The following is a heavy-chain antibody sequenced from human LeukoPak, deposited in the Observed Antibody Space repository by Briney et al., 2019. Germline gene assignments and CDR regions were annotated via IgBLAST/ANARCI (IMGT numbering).Heavy chain of an antibody. CDR3: ARAYCSSTSCYYYYYYGMDV. V-gene: IGHV1-18*01. Sequence: ASVNVSCKASGYTFTSYGISWVRQASGQGLEWMGWISAYNGNTNYAQKLQGRVTMTTDTSTSTAYMELRSLRSDDTAVYYCARAYCSSTSCYYYYYYGMDVWGQGTTVTVSS. D-gene: IGHD2-2*01. J-gene: IGHJ6*02. CDR2: ISAYNGNT. CDR1: GYTFTSYG.